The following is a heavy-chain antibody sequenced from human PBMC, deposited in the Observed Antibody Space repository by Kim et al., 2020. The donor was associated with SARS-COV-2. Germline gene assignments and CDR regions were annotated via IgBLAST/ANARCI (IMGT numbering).Heavy chain of an antibody. J-gene: IGHJ4*02. D-gene: IGHD5-12*01. V-gene: IGHV3-49*04. CDR3: TRANVLDIVARGDKVYFDY. CDR2: IRSKAYGGTT. CDR1: GFTFGDYA. Sequence: GGSLRLSCTASGFTFGDYAMSWVRQAPGKGLEGVGFIRSKAYGGTTEYAASVKGRFTISRDDSKSIAYLQMNSLKTEDTAVYYCTRANVLDIVARGDKVYFDYWGQGTLVTVSS.